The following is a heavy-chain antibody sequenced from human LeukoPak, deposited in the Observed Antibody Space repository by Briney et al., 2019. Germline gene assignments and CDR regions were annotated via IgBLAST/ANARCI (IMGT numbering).Heavy chain of an antibody. D-gene: IGHD3-16*01. Sequence: GESLKISCQASGYSFTTYWIGWVRQMRGKGLEWMGIIYPGDFDIRYSPSFQGQVTFSTDKSISTAYLQWNSLKASDTAMYYCARLASDGGNYFDYWGQGTLVSVSS. CDR3: ARLASDGGNYFDY. CDR2: IYPGDFDI. V-gene: IGHV5-51*01. J-gene: IGHJ4*02. CDR1: GYSFTTYW.